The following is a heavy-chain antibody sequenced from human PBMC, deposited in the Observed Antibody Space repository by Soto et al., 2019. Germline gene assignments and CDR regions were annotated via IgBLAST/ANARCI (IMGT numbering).Heavy chain of an antibody. CDR1: GGSISSGGYY. CDR3: ARNQIEYSSSFVVWSVWFDP. CDR2: IYYSGST. V-gene: IGHV4-31*03. D-gene: IGHD6-6*01. J-gene: IGHJ5*02. Sequence: QVQLQESGPGLVKPSQTLSLTCTVSGGSISSGGYYWSWIRQHPGKGLEWIGYIYYSGSTYYNPSLKSRVTISVDTSKNQFSLKLSSVTAADTAVYYCARNQIEYSSSFVVWSVWFDPWGQGTLVTVSS.